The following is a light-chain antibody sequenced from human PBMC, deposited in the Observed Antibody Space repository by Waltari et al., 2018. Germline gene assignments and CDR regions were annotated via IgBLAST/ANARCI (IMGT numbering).Light chain of an antibody. Sequence: DIVMTQSPDTLTVSLGERATITCKTSQSVLYTPNNKNYLGWYQQKPGQPPKLLIYWASTRDSGVPDRFIGSGSGTDFTLTINSLQAEDVAVYYCQQYFTSPSLTFGGGTKVEI. V-gene: IGKV4-1*01. J-gene: IGKJ4*01. CDR1: QSVLYTPNNKNY. CDR2: WAS. CDR3: QQYFTSPSLT.